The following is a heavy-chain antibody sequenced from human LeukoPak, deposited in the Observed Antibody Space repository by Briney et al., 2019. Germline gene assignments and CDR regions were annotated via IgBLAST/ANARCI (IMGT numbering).Heavy chain of an antibody. J-gene: IGHJ4*02. CDR2: IIPIFGTA. CDR3: AIASSGAAADYYFDY. V-gene: IGHV1-69*13. D-gene: IGHD6-13*01. Sequence: SVKVSCKASGGTFSSYAISWVRQAPGQGLEWMGGIIPIFGTANYAQKFQGRVTITADESTSTAYMELSSLRSEDTAVYYCAIASSGAAADYYFDYWGQGTLVTVSS. CDR1: GGTFSSYA.